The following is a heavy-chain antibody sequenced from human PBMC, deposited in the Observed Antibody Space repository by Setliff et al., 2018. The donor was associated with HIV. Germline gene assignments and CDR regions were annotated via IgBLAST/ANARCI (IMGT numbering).Heavy chain of an antibody. CDR1: GFTFSSYS. CDR2: ISSSSNTI. J-gene: IGHJ4*02. Sequence: GGSLRLSCAASGFTFSSYSMNWVRQAPGKGLEWVSSISSSSNTIYYADSVKGRFTISRDNAKNSLYLQMNSLRAEDTAMYYCARALYRVKQQLVPHFFDYWGQGTLVTVSS. V-gene: IGHV3-48*01. CDR3: ARALYRVKQQLVPHFFDY. D-gene: IGHD6-13*01.